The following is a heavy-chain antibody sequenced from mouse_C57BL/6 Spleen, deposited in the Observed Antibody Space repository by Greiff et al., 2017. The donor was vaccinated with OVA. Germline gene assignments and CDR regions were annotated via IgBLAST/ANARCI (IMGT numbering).Heavy chain of an antibody. D-gene: IGHD2-5*01. Sequence: VQLQQSGPELVKPGASVKISCKASGYTFTDYYMNWVKQSHGKSLEWIGDINPNNGGTSYNQKFKGKATLTVDKSSSTAYMELRSLTSEDSAVYYCARRTIVTTRAMDYWGQGTSVTVSS. CDR3: ARRTIVTTRAMDY. J-gene: IGHJ4*01. CDR2: INPNNGGT. CDR1: GYTFTDYY. V-gene: IGHV1-26*01.